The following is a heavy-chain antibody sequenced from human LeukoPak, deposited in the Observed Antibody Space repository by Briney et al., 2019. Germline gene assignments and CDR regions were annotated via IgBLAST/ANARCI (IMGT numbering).Heavy chain of an antibody. CDR1: GFTFSTYW. Sequence: PGGSPRLSCAASGFTFSTYWMAWVRQAPGKGLEWVANIKRDGSQKNYVDSVKGRFTISRDSAKSSLYLQMNSLRAEDTAVYYCARDSSGWLDYWGQGTLVTVSS. J-gene: IGHJ4*01. V-gene: IGHV3-7*05. D-gene: IGHD6-19*01. CDR3: ARDSSGWLDY. CDR2: IKRDGSQK.